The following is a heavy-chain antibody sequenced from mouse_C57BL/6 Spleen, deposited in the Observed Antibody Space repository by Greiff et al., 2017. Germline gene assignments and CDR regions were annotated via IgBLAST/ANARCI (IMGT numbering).Heavy chain of an antibody. CDR1: GYSFTGYF. Sequence: VHVKQSGPELVKPGDSVKISCKASGYSFTGYFMNWVMQSHGKSLEWIGRINPYNGDTFYNQKFKGKATLTVDKSSSTAHMELRSLTSEDSAVYYCARRRYDYDDYAMGYWGQGASVTVSS. D-gene: IGHD2-4*01. J-gene: IGHJ4*01. V-gene: IGHV1-20*01. CDR3: ARRRYDYDDYAMGY. CDR2: INPYNGDT.